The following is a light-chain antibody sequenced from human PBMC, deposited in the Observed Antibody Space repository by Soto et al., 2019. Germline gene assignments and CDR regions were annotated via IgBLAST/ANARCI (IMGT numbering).Light chain of an antibody. CDR1: SSDVGAYNY. V-gene: IGLV2-8*01. CDR2: EVN. Sequence: QPVLTQPPSASGSPGQSVTISCTGTSSDVGAYNYVSWYQQHPGKAPKLMIYEVNTRPSGVPDRFSGSKSGNTASLTVSGLQAEDEADYYCSSHSGSNLVVFGGGTKLTVL. J-gene: IGLJ2*01. CDR3: SSHSGSNLVV.